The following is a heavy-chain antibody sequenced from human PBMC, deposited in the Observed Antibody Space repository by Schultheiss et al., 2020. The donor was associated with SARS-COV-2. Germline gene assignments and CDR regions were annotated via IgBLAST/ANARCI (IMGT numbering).Heavy chain of an antibody. Sequence: GSLRLSCAASGFTFSSYAMSWVRQAPGKGLEWIGSIYYSGSTYYNPSLKSRVTISVDTSKNQFSLKLSSVTAADTAVYYCALGYCSSTSCYNEFDPWGQGTLVTVSS. CDR1: GFTFSSYA. CDR3: ALGYCSSTSCYNEFDP. D-gene: IGHD2-2*02. V-gene: IGHV4-38-2*01. CDR2: IYYSGST. J-gene: IGHJ5*02.